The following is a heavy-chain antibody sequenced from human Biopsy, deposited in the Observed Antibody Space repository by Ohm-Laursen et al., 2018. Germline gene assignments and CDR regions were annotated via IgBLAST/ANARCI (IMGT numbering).Heavy chain of an antibody. CDR2: RFHSGSP. Sequence: GTLSLTCTVSGGSITADFWTWIRQTPGERLEWIGYRFHSGSPMYNPSPKSRVTISVDTSKSQFSLTLTSVTAADTAVYYCVRLNRRGNIIFFDYWGRGTLVTVSS. CDR1: GGSITADF. D-gene: IGHD3/OR15-3a*01. CDR3: VRLNRRGNIIFFDY. V-gene: IGHV4-59*08. J-gene: IGHJ4*02.